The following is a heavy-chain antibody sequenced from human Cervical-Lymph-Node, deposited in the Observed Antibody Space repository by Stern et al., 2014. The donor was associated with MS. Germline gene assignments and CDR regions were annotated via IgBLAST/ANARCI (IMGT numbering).Heavy chain of an antibody. V-gene: IGHV5-51*01. CDR3: ARHRSYGDYGY. CDR1: GYSFTSYC. CDR2: ILPGDSDT. Sequence: VQLVQSGAEVKKPGESLKISCKGSGYSFTSYCIGWMRQMPGKGLEWMGTILPGDSDTKYIPSFEGQVAISADKSSTTAYLQWSSLKASDTAMYFCARHRSYGDYGYWGQGTLVIVSS. D-gene: IGHD3-10*01. J-gene: IGHJ4*02.